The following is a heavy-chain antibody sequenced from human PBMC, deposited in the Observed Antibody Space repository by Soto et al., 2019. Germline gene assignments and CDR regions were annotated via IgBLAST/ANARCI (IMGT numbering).Heavy chain of an antibody. J-gene: IGHJ4*02. V-gene: IGHV3-30*18. CDR1: GFTFSSYG. CDR2: ISYDGSKK. Sequence: QVQLVESGGGVVQPGRSLRLSCAASGFTFSSYGMHWVRQAPGKGLEWVARISYDGSKKVYADSVKGRFAISRDNSKDTLDLQVNSLRAEDTAVFYCAKEEYRWSSFDDWGQGTLVTVSS. D-gene: IGHD3-16*02. CDR3: AKEEYRWSSFDD.